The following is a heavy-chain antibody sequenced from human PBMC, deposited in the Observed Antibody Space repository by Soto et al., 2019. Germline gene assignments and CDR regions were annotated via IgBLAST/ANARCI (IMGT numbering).Heavy chain of an antibody. V-gene: IGHV4-30-4*01. CDR2: IYYSGST. J-gene: IGHJ4*02. CDR1: GGSISSGDYY. D-gene: IGHD1-26*01. CDR3: ARVGGSYYGLDY. Sequence: SETLSLTCTVSGGSISSGDYYWSWIPQPPGKGLEWIGYIYYSGSTYYNPSLKSRVTISVDTSKNQFSLKLSSVTAADTAVYYCARVGGSYYGLDYCSQGTLVTVSS.